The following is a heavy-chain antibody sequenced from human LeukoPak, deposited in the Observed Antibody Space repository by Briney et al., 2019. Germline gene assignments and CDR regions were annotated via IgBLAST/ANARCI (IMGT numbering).Heavy chain of an antibody. D-gene: IGHD5-18*01. CDR1: GGTFSSYA. J-gene: IGHJ3*02. CDR3: AEGHRRGYSYGPTRDAFDI. V-gene: IGHV1-69*13. Sequence: SVKVSCKASGGTFSSYAISWVRQAPGQGLEWMGGIIPIFGTANYAQKFQGRVTITADESTSTAYMELSSLRSEDTAVYYCAEGHRRGYSYGPTRDAFDIWGQGTMVTVSS. CDR2: IIPIFGTA.